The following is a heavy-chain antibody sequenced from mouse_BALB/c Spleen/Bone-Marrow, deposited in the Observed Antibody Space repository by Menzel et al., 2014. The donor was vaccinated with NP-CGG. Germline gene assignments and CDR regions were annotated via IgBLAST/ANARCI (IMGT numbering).Heavy chain of an antibody. Sequence: QVQLQQSGAELMKPGASVKISCKATGYTFSSYWIEWVKQRPGHGLEWIGEILPGSGSTNYNEKFKGKATFTADTSSNTAYMQLRSLTSEDSDVYYCARGIDYYAMDYWGQGTSVTVSS. CDR1: GYTFSSYW. J-gene: IGHJ4*01. V-gene: IGHV1-9*01. CDR2: ILPGSGST. D-gene: IGHD2-12*01. CDR3: ARGIDYYAMDY.